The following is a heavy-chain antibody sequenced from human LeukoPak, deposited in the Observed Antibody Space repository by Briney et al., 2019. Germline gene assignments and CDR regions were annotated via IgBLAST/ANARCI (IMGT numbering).Heavy chain of an antibody. CDR1: GGSISSYY. J-gene: IGHJ2*01. Sequence: SETLSLTCTVSGGSISSYYWRWIRQPARKGLEWIGRIDTSGNTNYKPSLKSRVTMSVDTSKNQFSLKLSSVTAADTAVYYCARVSSSWYQDWFFDLWGRGTLVTVSS. D-gene: IGHD6-13*01. CDR2: IDTSGNT. V-gene: IGHV4-4*07. CDR3: ARVSSSWYQDWFFDL.